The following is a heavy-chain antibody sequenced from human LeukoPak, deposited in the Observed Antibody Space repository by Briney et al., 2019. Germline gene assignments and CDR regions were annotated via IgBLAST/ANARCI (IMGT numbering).Heavy chain of an antibody. CDR2: IIPIFGTA. Sequence: ASVKVSCEASGGTVSSYAISWVRQAPGQGLEWMGGIIPIFGTANYAQKFQGRVTITADKSTSTAYMELSSLRSEDTAVYYCARDGISGPYMDVWGKGTTVTVSS. V-gene: IGHV1-69*06. D-gene: IGHD1-14*01. J-gene: IGHJ6*03. CDR3: ARDGISGPYMDV. CDR1: GGTVSSYA.